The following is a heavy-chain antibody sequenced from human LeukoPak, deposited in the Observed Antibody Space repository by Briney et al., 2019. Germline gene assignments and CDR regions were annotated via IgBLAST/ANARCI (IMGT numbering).Heavy chain of an antibody. J-gene: IGHJ4*02. D-gene: IGHD6-25*01. V-gene: IGHV4-34*01. CDR3: ARGISGPESMAYFDY. Sequence: PSETLSLTCAVYGGSFSGYYWSWIRQPPGKGLEWSGEINHSGSTNYNPSLKSRVTISVDTSKNQFSLKLSSVTAADTAVYYCARGISGPESMAYFDYWGQGTLVTVSS. CDR1: GGSFSGYY. CDR2: INHSGST.